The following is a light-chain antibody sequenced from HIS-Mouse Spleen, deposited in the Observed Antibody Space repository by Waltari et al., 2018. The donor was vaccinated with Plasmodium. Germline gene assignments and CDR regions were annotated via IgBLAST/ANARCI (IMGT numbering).Light chain of an antibody. Sequence: QSALTQPASVSGSPGQSITISCTGTSSDVGGYNYVSWYQRHPGKAPKLIIYEVSNRPSGVSTRFSGSKSGNTASLTISGLQAEDEADYYCSSYTSSSTYVFGTGTKVTVL. V-gene: IGLV2-14*01. CDR3: SSYTSSSTYV. CDR2: EVS. J-gene: IGLJ1*01. CDR1: SSDVGGYNY.